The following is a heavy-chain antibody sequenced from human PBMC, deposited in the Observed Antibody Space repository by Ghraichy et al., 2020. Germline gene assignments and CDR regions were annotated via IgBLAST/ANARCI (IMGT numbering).Heavy chain of an antibody. V-gene: IGHV4-31*02. CDR1: GDSINSGGHY. D-gene: IGHD2-2*01. Sequence: GDSINSGGHYWSWLRQHPGKGLEWIGYIFYTGLTDYNPSLKSRTTISIDTSKNQFSLKLTSVTAADTAIYFCARDLYASSGVLFDIWGQGTRVTVSS. J-gene: IGHJ3*02. CDR2: IFYTGLT. CDR3: ARDLYASSGVLFDI.